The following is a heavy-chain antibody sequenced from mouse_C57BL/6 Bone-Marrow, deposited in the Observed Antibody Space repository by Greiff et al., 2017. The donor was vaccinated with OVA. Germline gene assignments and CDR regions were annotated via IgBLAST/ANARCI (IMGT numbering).Heavy chain of an antibody. Sequence: EVQLVESGAELVRPGASVKLSCTASGFNIKDDYMHWVKQRPEQGLEWIGWIDPENGDTEYASKFQGKATITADTSSNTAYLQLSSLTSEDTAVYYRTTSGTDWYFDVWGTGTTVTVSS. V-gene: IGHV14-4*01. CDR3: TTSGTDWYFDV. J-gene: IGHJ1*03. CDR2: IDPENGDT. D-gene: IGHD4-1*01. CDR1: GFNIKDDY.